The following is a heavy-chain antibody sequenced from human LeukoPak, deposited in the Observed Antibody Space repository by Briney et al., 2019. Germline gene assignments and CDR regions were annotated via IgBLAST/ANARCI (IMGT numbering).Heavy chain of an antibody. CDR1: GFTFSNYA. CDR2: ISGFGGST. D-gene: IGHD3-10*01. Sequence: GGSLRLSCAASGFTFSNYAMSWVRQAPGKGLEWVSDISGFGGSTYYADSVKGRFTISRDNSKNTLYLQMNSLRAEDTAVYYCANLGNFDYWGQGTLVTVSS. J-gene: IGHJ4*02. CDR3: ANLGNFDY. V-gene: IGHV3-23*01.